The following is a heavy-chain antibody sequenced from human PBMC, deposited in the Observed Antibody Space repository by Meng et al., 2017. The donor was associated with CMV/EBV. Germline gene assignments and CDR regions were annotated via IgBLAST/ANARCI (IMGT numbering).Heavy chain of an antibody. CDR1: GFTFSSYG. Sequence: GESLKISCAASGFTFSSYGMHWVRQAPGKGLEWVAFIRYDGSNKYYADSVKGRFTISRDNSKNTLYLQMNSLRPEDTAVYYCANLAGGVPAANYWGQGTLVTVSS. V-gene: IGHV3-30*02. CDR2: IRYDGSNK. CDR3: ANLAGGVPAANY. D-gene: IGHD2-2*01. J-gene: IGHJ4*02.